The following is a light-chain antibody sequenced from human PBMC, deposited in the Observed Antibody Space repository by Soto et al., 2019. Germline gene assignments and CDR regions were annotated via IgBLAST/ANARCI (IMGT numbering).Light chain of an antibody. V-gene: IGKV3-20*01. CDR3: QQYGSSPYT. J-gene: IGKJ2*01. Sequence: EIVLTQSPGTLSLSPGGRATLSCRASQSVSSSYLAWYQQKPGQAPRLLIYGASSRATGIPDRFSGSGSGTDFTLTISRLEPEDFAVYYCQQYGSSPYTFGQGTKEDIK. CDR1: QSVSSSY. CDR2: GAS.